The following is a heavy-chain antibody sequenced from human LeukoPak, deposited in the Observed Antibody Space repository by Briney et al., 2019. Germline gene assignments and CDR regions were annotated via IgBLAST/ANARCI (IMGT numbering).Heavy chain of an antibody. CDR3: VKDYRLTY. V-gene: IGHV3-23*01. CDR1: GFTFSIAN. CDR2: ISYSGTVT. D-gene: IGHD3-16*02. J-gene: IGHJ4*02. Sequence: GGSLRLSCSGTGFTFSIANMAWVRQVPGKGLYWASAISYSGTVTNYADSVEGRFSISRDNSKGTLFLQMDNLRADDTALYYCVKDYRLTYWGQGILVTVSS.